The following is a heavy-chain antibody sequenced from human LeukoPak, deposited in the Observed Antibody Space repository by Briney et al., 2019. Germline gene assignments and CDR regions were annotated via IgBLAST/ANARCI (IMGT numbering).Heavy chain of an antibody. CDR2: IRYDGSNK. V-gene: IGHV3-30*02. J-gene: IGHJ4*02. D-gene: IGHD5-24*01. CDR1: GFTFSSYG. Sequence: GGSLRLSCAASGFTFSSYGMHWVRQAPGKGLEWVAFIRYDGSNKYYADSVKGRFTISRDNSKNTLYLQMNSLRAEDTAVYYCAKDRRGEMATLYYFDYWGQGTLVTVSS. CDR3: AKDRRGEMATLYYFDY.